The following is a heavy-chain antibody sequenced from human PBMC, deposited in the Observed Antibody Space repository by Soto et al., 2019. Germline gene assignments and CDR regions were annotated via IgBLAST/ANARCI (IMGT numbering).Heavy chain of an antibody. Sequence: PGGSLRLSCAASGFTFSSYAMHWVRQAPGKGLEWVAVISYDGSNKYYADSVKGRFTISRDNSKNTLYLQMNSLRAEDTAVYYCARDRGCISTSCYEGPWFDPWGQGT. CDR2: ISYDGSNK. V-gene: IGHV3-30-3*01. J-gene: IGHJ5*02. D-gene: IGHD2-2*01. CDR1: GFTFSSYA. CDR3: ARDRGCISTSCYEGPWFDP.